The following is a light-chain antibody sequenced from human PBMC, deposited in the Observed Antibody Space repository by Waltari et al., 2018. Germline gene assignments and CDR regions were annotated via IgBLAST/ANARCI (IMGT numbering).Light chain of an antibody. CDR1: EDISTD. Sequence: DIQMTQSPSSLSASVGDRVTITCQASEDISTDLNWYQQKPGKAPPLLIYDASHLETGVPSRFSGSGSGTDFTLTITSLQPEDIATYYCQQCYNVPTFGGGTRVE. J-gene: IGKJ4*01. CDR2: DAS. CDR3: QQCYNVPT. V-gene: IGKV1-33*01.